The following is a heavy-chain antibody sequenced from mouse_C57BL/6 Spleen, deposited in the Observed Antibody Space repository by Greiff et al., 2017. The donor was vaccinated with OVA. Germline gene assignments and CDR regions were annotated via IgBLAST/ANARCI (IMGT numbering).Heavy chain of an antibody. CDR1: GFTFSSYA. V-gene: IGHV5-4*01. Sequence: DVQLVESGGGLVKPGGSLKLSCAASGFTFSSYAMSWVRQTPEKRLEWVATISDGGSYTYYPDNVKGRFTISRDNAKNNLYLQMSHLKSEDTAMYYCARDRGTTVVAGDYAMDYWGQGTSVTVSS. J-gene: IGHJ4*01. CDR3: ARDRGTTVVAGDYAMDY. D-gene: IGHD1-1*01. CDR2: ISDGGSYT.